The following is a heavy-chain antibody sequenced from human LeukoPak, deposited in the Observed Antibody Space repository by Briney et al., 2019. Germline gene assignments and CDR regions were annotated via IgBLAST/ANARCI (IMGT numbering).Heavy chain of an antibody. CDR3: ARIAVAGTYAFDI. J-gene: IGHJ3*02. V-gene: IGHV3-21*01. CDR1: GFTFSSYS. Sequence: PGGSLRLSCGASGFTFSSYSMNWVRQAPGKGLEWVSSISSSSSYIYYADSVKGRFTISRDNAKNSLYLQMNSLRAEDTAVYYCARIAVAGTYAFDIWGQGTMVTVSS. CDR2: ISSSSSYI. D-gene: IGHD6-19*01.